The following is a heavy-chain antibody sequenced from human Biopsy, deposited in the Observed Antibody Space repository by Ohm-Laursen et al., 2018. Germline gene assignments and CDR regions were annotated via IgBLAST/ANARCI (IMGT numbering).Heavy chain of an antibody. CDR3: ARIIVRSSGSFNYFDY. Sequence: SDTLSLTWAVFGFSISSGHYWAWIRQPPGKGLEWIGTISHSGNTYYNPSLKTRVTMSLDTSKNQFSLRLSSVTAVDTAIYYCARIIVRSSGSFNYFDYWGQGTLVTVSS. J-gene: IGHJ4*02. CDR1: GFSISSGHY. CDR2: ISHSGNT. D-gene: IGHD3-22*01. V-gene: IGHV4-38-2*01.